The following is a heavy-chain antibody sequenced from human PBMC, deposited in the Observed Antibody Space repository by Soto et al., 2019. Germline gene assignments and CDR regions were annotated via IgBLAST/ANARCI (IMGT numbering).Heavy chain of an antibody. D-gene: IGHD3-3*01. CDR1: GYTFTRYG. J-gene: IGHJ6*02. Sequence: GASVKVSCKASGYTFTRYGISWVRQAPGQELEWMGWISAYNGNTNYAQKLQGRVTMTTDTSTSTAYMELRSLRSDDTAVYYCARVAYYDFWSGSPRPHYYYGMDVWGQGTTVTVSS. CDR2: ISAYNGNT. CDR3: ARVAYYDFWSGSPRPHYYYGMDV. V-gene: IGHV1-18*01.